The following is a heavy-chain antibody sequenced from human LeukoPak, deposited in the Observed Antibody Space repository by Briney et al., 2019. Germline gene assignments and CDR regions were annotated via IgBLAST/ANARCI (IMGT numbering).Heavy chain of an antibody. V-gene: IGHV4-38-2*02. J-gene: IGHJ6*03. D-gene: IGHD6-13*01. CDR1: GYSISSGYY. CDR2: IYHSGST. CDR3: ARSEGYSSSPQGNYYYMDV. Sequence: SETLSLTCTVSGYSISSGYYWGWIRQPPGKGLEWIGNIYHSGSTYYNPSLKSRVTISVDTSKNQFSLKLSSVTAADTAVYYCARSEGYSSSPQGNYYYMDVWGKGTTVTVSS.